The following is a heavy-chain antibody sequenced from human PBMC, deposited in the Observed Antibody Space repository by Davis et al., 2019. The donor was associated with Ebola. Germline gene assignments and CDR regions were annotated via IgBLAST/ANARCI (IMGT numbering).Heavy chain of an antibody. V-gene: IGHV4-34*01. J-gene: IGHJ5*02. CDR1: GDSISHYY. D-gene: IGHD2-2*01. CDR2: IDHSGRS. CDR3: VRYCSSTTCNLLDP. Sequence: PSETLSLTCAVSGDSISHYYWSWIRQTPGTGLEWIGEIDHSGRSTCSSSLKSRVTISVDTSRNQFSLKVTSVTAADTAVYYCVRYCSSTTCNLLDPWGQGSLVIVSS.